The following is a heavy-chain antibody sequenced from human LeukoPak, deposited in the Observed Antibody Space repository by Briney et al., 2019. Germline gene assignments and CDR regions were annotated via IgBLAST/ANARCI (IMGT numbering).Heavy chain of an antibody. CDR1: GFTLSDYS. J-gene: IGHJ6*02. CDR3: ARAHIGQDYYYYGMDV. V-gene: IGHV3-74*01. Sequence: PGGSLRLSCAASGFTLSDYSMNWVRQAPGKGPVWVSRINSDGRSTRYADSVKGRFTISRDNAKNTLYLQMNSLRAEDTAVYYCARAHIGQDYYYYGMDVWGQETTVTVSS. CDR2: INSDGRST.